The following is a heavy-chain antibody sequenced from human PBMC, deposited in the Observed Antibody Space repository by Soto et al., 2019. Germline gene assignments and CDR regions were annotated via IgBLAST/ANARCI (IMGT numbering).Heavy chain of an antibody. CDR1: GYTFTSYG. CDR2: ISAYNGNT. CDR3: ARELSGDYSSSSYCSGGSCHEFDY. D-gene: IGHD2-15*01. J-gene: IGHJ4*02. V-gene: IGHV1-18*01. Sequence: ASVKVSCKASGYTFTSYGISWVRQAPGQGLERKGWISAYNGNTNYAQKIQGRVTTTTDTSTSTAYMELRSLRSDDTAVYYCARELSGDYSSSSYCSGGSCHEFDYWGQGTLVTSPQ.